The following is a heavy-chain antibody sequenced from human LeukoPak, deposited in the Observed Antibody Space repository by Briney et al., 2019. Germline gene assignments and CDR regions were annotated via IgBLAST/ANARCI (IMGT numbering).Heavy chain of an antibody. V-gene: IGHV3-74*01. CDR3: ARVIWCSSTSCYSGGFDY. D-gene: IGHD2-2*01. CDR1: GFTFSSYW. J-gene: IGHJ4*02. CDR2: INSDGSGT. Sequence: QPGGSLRLSCAASGFTFSSYWMHWVRQAPGKGLVWVSRINSDGSGTSYADSVKGRFTISRDNAKNTLFLQMNSLRAVDTAVYHCARVIWCSSTSCYSGGFDYWGQGTLVTVSS.